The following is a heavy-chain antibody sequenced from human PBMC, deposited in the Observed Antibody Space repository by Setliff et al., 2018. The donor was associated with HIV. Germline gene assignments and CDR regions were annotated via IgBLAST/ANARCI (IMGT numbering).Heavy chain of an antibody. Sequence: KTSETLSLTCTVSGGSISSGGYYWSWIRQHPGKGLEWIGYIYYSGSTYYNPSLKSRVTISVDTSKNQFSLKLSSVTAADTAVYYCARTAAAGTFDYWGQGTLVTVS. CDR3: ARTAAAGTFDY. J-gene: IGHJ4*02. CDR1: GGSISSGGYY. CDR2: IYYSGST. V-gene: IGHV4-31*03. D-gene: IGHD6-13*01.